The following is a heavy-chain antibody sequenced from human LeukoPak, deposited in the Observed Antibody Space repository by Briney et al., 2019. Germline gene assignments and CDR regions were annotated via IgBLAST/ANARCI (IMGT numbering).Heavy chain of an antibody. D-gene: IGHD3-10*01. CDR2: INHSGST. V-gene: IGHV4-34*01. J-gene: IGHJ6*03. CDR1: GGSFSGYY. CDR3: ARGGRYRGSVTGGYYYMDV. Sequence: SETLSLTCAVYGGSFSGYYWSWIRQPPGKGLEWIGEINHSGSTNYNPSLKSRVTISVDTSKNQFSLKLSSVTAADTAVYYCARGGRYRGSVTGGYYYMDVWGKGTTVTVSS.